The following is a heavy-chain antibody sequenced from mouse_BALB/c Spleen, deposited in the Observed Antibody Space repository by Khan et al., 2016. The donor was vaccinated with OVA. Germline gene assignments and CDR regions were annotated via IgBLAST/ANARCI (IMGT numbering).Heavy chain of an antibody. V-gene: IGHV1S134*01. CDR2: IYPGNGYT. J-gene: IGHJ2*01. CDR3: TTAYYRYYFDY. Sequence: EVQLQESGAELGRPGSSVKLSCKTSGSTFTSYGIKWVKQRPGQGLEWIGYIYPGNGYTEYNERFQGKAILTSDTSSSTAYMQLRSLTSEDSAMYFCTTAYYRYYFDYWGQGTILTVS. D-gene: IGHD2-14*01. CDR1: GSTFTSYG.